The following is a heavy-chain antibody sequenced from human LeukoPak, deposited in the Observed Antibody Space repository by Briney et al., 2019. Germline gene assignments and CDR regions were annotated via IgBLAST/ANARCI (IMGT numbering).Heavy chain of an antibody. V-gene: IGHV4-39*01. Sequence: SETLSLTCTVSGGSISSSTYYWGWIRQPPGMGLEWIGNIYYSGSTYYNPSLKSRVTISVDTSKNQFSLKLSSVTAADTAVYYCVKDFGRVRGTPDSWGQGTLVTVSS. J-gene: IGHJ4*02. D-gene: IGHD3-16*01. CDR2: IYYSGST. CDR3: VKDFGRVRGTPDS. CDR1: GGSISSSTYY.